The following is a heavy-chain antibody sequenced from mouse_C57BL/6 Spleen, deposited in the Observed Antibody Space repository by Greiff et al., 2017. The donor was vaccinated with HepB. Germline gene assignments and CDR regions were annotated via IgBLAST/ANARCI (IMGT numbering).Heavy chain of an antibody. V-gene: IGHV5-9-1*02. Sequence: EVKVEESGEGLVKPGGSLKLSCAASGFTFSSYAMSWVRQTPEKRLEWVAYISSGGDYIYYADTVKGRFTISRDNARNTLYLQMSSLKSEDTAMYYCTRVTTVFDYWGQGTTLTVSS. D-gene: IGHD1-1*01. CDR1: GFTFSSYA. CDR3: TRVTTVFDY. J-gene: IGHJ2*01. CDR2: ISSGGDYI.